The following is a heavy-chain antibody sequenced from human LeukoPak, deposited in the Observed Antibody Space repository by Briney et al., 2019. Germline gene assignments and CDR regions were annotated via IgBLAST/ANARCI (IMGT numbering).Heavy chain of an antibody. CDR3: VPLYHGGVAY. J-gene: IGHJ4*02. Sequence: GGSLRLSCSASGFTFSSYGMHWVRQAPGKGLEYVSAISSDGGSTYYADSVKGRFTISRDNSKNTLYLQVRSLRAEDTAVYYCVPLYHGGVAYWDQGTLVTVTS. D-gene: IGHD3-16*02. CDR1: GFTFSSYG. V-gene: IGHV3-64D*06. CDR2: ISSDGGST.